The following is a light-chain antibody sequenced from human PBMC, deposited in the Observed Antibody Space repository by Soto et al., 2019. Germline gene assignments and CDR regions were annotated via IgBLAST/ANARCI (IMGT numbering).Light chain of an antibody. CDR1: QSVSDSY. V-gene: IGKV3-20*01. Sequence: PGERATLSCRASQSVSDSYLARYQQKPGQAPRLLIYGVSSRATGIPDRFSGSGSGTDFTLTISRLEPEDVAVYYCQQYGSSVYTFGQGTKLEIK. J-gene: IGKJ2*01. CDR2: GVS. CDR3: QQYGSSVYT.